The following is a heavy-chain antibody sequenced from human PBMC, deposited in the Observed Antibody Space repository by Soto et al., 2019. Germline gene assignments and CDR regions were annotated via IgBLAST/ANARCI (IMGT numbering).Heavy chain of an antibody. CDR1: GFTVRTYS. CDR2: ISSTSKYI. D-gene: IGHD2-15*01. Sequence: EMQLVESGGGLVKHGGSLRLSCAASGFTVRTYSMSWVRQAPGKGLEWVSSISSTSKYIYYADSVKGRFTVSRDNAKNSLYLQMNSLRAEDTAVYFCAGFPKASGGRCYSDYWGQGTLVTVSS. CDR3: AGFPKASGGRCYSDY. J-gene: IGHJ4*02. V-gene: IGHV3-21*02.